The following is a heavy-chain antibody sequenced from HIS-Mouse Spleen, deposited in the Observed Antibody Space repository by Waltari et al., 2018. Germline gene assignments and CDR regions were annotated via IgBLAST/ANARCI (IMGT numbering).Heavy chain of an antibody. Sequence: QLQLQESGPGLVKPSETLSLTCTVSGGSISSSRYYLGWIRQPPGKGLEWIGSIYYSGSTYYNPSLKSRVTISVDTSKNQFSLKLSSVTAADTAVYYCASGVVVAATAVHFDYWGQGTLVTVSS. CDR3: ASGVVVAATAVHFDY. D-gene: IGHD2-15*01. J-gene: IGHJ4*02. CDR1: GGSISSSRYY. CDR2: IYYSGST. V-gene: IGHV4-39*07.